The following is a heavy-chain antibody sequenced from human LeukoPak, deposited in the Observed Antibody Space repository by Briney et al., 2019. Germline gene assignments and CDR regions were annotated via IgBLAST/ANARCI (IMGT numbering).Heavy chain of an antibody. Sequence: GGSLRLSCAASGFTSSRHWMHWVRQAPGKGLVWVSRITPDGSGADYADSVKGRFTISRDNAKNSLYLQMNSLRAEDTAVYYCARGFDGIWGQGTMVTVSS. J-gene: IGHJ3*02. D-gene: IGHD3-9*01. CDR3: ARGFDGI. V-gene: IGHV3-74*01. CDR1: GFTSSRHW. CDR2: ITPDGSGA.